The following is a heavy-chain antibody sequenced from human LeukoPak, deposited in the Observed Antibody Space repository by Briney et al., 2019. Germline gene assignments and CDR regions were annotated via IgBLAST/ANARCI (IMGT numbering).Heavy chain of an antibody. CDR3: ARVGSSSWYVYYYYGMDV. Sequence: SETLSLTCTVSGGSISSGGYYWSWIRQHPGKGLEWIGYIYYSGSTYYNPSLKSRVTISVDTSKNQFSLKLSSVTAADTAVYYCARVGSSSWYVYYYYGMDVWGQGTTVTVSS. J-gene: IGHJ6*02. D-gene: IGHD6-13*01. CDR2: IYYSGST. CDR1: GGSISSGGYY. V-gene: IGHV4-31*03.